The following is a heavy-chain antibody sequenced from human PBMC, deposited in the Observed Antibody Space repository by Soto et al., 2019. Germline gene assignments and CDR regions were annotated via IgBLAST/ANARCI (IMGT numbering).Heavy chain of an antibody. D-gene: IGHD6-25*01. Sequence: GGSLRLCCAACGFTFSSYAMSWVRQAPGKGLEWVSAISGSGGSTYYADSVKGRFTISRDNSKNTLYLQMNSLRAEDTAVYYCAKGPASLAAPRNYYFDYWGQGTLVTVSS. J-gene: IGHJ4*02. CDR1: GFTFSSYA. CDR3: AKGPASLAAPRNYYFDY. V-gene: IGHV3-23*01. CDR2: ISGSGGST.